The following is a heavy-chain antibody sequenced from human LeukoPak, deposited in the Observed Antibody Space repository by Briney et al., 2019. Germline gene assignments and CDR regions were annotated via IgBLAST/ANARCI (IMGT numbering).Heavy chain of an antibody. J-gene: IGHJ4*02. D-gene: IGHD3-10*01. CDR2: ISSSGSDI. CDR3: AKLYASGTSYNDYFDY. V-gene: IGHV3-48*03. CDR1: GFTFSNYE. Sequence: PGGSLRLSCAASGFTFSNYEMHWVRQAPGKGLEWVSYISSSGSDIYYADSVKGRFTISRDNSRNTLYLQMNSLRPEDTAVYYCAKLYASGTSYNDYFDYWGQGTLVTVSS.